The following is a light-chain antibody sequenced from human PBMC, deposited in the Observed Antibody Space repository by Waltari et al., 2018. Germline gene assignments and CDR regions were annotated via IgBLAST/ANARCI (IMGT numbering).Light chain of an antibody. CDR3: QQFYSIPLA. Sequence: DIVMTQSPDSLAVSLGERATMHCKSSQSILYIPNNKNYLAWYQHRPGQPPKVVVSWASTREPGVPDRFSGSGSETDFTLTISSLQAEDVAVYYCQQFYSIPLAFGRGTRVEIK. CDR1: QSILYIPNNKNY. J-gene: IGKJ4*01. CDR2: WAS. V-gene: IGKV4-1*01.